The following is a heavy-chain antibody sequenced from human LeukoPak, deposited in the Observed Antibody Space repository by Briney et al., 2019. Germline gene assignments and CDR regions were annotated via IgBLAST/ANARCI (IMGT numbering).Heavy chain of an antibody. CDR2: ISSSSSTI. D-gene: IGHD3-22*01. Sequence: PGGSLRLSCAASGFTFRSYSMNWVRQAPGKGLEWVSYISSSSSTIYYADSVKGRFTISRDNAKNSLYLQMNSLRAEDTAVYYCARDPTTTYYYDSRAAFDIWGQGTMVTVSS. CDR1: GFTFRSYS. CDR3: ARDPTTTYYYDSRAAFDI. J-gene: IGHJ3*02. V-gene: IGHV3-48*04.